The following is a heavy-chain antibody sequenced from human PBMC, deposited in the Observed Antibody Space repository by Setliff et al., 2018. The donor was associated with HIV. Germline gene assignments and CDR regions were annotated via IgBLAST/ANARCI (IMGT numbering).Heavy chain of an antibody. CDR1: GYSFTTHD. V-gene: IGHV1-8*02. Sequence: ASVKVSCKPSGYSFTTHDINWVRQSPGQGLEWMGWMNPDSGNTFYAQKFKGRVTMTRDTSTNTAYMELSSLTSDDTAVYFCARGSMSMVMFILVSAFDIWGQGTLVTVSS. CDR3: ARGSMSMVMFILVSAFDI. J-gene: IGHJ3*02. D-gene: IGHD2-21*01. CDR2: MNPDSGNT.